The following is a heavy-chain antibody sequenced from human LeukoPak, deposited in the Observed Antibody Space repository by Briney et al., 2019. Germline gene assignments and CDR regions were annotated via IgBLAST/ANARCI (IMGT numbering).Heavy chain of an antibody. V-gene: IGHV3-7*01. J-gene: IGHJ6*02. CDR1: GFTFSSYW. CDR2: IKQGGSEK. Sequence: PGGSLRLSCAASGFTFSSYWMSWVRQAPGKGLEWVANIKQGGSEKYYVDSVKGRFTISRDNAKNSLYLQMNSLRAEDTAVYYCARGQLLFDYYYGMDVWGQGTTVTVSS. CDR3: ARGQLLFDYYYGMDV. D-gene: IGHD2-2*01.